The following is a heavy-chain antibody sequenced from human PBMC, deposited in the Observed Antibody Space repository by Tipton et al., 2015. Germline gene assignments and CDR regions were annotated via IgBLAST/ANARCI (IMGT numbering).Heavy chain of an antibody. V-gene: IGHV4-31*03. CDR1: GGSISSGGYS. CDR2: IYYSGST. CDR3: ARDSGHHYFYGMDV. J-gene: IGHJ6*02. Sequence: TLSLTCTVSGGSISSGGYSWSWIRQHPGKGLEWIGYIYYSGSTWYNPSLKSRVSISVDTSKNQFSLKLSSVTAADTAVYYSARDSGHHYFYGMDVWGQGTTVTVSS. D-gene: IGHD5-12*01.